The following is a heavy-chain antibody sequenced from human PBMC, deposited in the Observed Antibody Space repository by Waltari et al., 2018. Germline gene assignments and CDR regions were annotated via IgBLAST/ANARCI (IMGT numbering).Heavy chain of an antibody. CDR1: GGSFSGYY. J-gene: IGHJ4*02. CDR2: INHSGST. V-gene: IGHV4-34*01. D-gene: IGHD5-12*01. CDR3: ASYARDGYNAHYFDY. Sequence: QVQLQQWGAGLLKPSETLSLTCAVYGGSFSGYYWSWIRQPPGKGLEWIGEINHSGSTNYNPSLKSQVTISVDTSKNQFSLKLSSVTAADTAVYYCASYARDGYNAHYFDYWGQGTLVTVSS.